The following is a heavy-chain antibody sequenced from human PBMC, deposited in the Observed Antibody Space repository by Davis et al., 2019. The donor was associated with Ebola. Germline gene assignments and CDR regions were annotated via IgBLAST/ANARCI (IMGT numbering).Heavy chain of an antibody. D-gene: IGHD3-22*01. J-gene: IGHJ4*02. V-gene: IGHV4-59*08. CDR2: IYYSGST. CDR1: GGSISSYY. CDR3: ARHLDSSGHETFDY. Sequence: SETLSLTCTVSGGSISSYYWSWIRQPPGKGLEWIGYIYYSGSTNYNPSLKSRVTISVDTSKNPFSLKLSSVTAADTAVYYCARHLDSSGHETFDYWGQGTLVTVSS.